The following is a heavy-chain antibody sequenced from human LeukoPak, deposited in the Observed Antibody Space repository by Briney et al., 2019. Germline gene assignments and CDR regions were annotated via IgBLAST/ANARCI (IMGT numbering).Heavy chain of an antibody. D-gene: IGHD3-22*01. Sequence: GGSLRLSCAASGFTFSDYYMRWVRQAPGKGLEWVSYISSSGSTIYYADSVKGRFTISRDNAKNSLYLQMNSLRAEDTAVYYCARDLYYDSSGYYWAYWGQGTLVTVSS. CDR3: ARDLYYDSSGYYWAY. CDR2: ISSSGSTI. J-gene: IGHJ4*02. CDR1: GFTFSDYY. V-gene: IGHV3-11*01.